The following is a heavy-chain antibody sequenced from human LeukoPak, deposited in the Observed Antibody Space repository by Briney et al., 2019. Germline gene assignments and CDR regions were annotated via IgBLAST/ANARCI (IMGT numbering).Heavy chain of an antibody. D-gene: IGHD1-26*01. J-gene: IGHJ4*02. CDR1: GGSISSYY. Sequence: SETLSLTCTVSGGSISSYYWSWIRQPPGKGLEWIGYIYYSGSTNYNPSLKSRVTISVDTSKNQFSLKLSSVTAADTAVYYCAPGRDYFDYWGQGTLVTVSS. CDR2: IYYSGST. V-gene: IGHV4-59*12. CDR3: APGRDYFDY.